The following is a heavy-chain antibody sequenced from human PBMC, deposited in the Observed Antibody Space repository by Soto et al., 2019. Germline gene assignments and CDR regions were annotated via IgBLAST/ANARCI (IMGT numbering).Heavy chain of an antibody. D-gene: IGHD4-17*01. J-gene: IGHJ5*02. CDR3: ARAAYGEYWFDP. CDR1: RFTFSGYW. Sequence: EVQLVESGGGVVPPGGSLRLSCAASRFTFSGYWMHWVRQAPGKGLMWVSRINGDGRTTNYADSVKGRFTISRENAKNTLYLQVNSLRAADTAVYYCARAAYGEYWFDPWGQGTLVTVSS. V-gene: IGHV3-74*01. CDR2: INGDGRTT.